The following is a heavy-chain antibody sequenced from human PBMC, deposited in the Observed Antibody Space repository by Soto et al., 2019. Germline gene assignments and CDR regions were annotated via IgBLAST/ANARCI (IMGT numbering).Heavy chain of an antibody. CDR3: ARDQGRSRADA. V-gene: IGHV4-34*01. CDR2: INHSGST. D-gene: IGHD1-26*01. J-gene: IGHJ5*02. CDR1: GGSFSDYY. Sequence: QVQLQQWGAGLLKPSETLSLTCAVYGGSFSDYYWSWIRQPPGKGLEWIEEINHSGSTNYNPSLKSRVTMSVDTSKNQFSLKLSSVTAADTAVYYCARDQGRSRADAWGQGTLVTVSS.